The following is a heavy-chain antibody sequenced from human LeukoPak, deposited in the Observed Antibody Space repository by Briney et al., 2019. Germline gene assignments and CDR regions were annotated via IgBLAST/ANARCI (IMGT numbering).Heavy chain of an antibody. CDR3: TSRYCATSNCYSFDN. V-gene: IGHV3-21*01. D-gene: IGHD2-2*01. J-gene: IGHJ3*02. CDR2: ISSTSAHI. Sequence: GGSLRLSCAASGFSFNTYSMNWVRQAPGKGLEWVSSISSTSAHIFYADSVKGRFSISRDNAKNSLYLQMNSLRVEDTAVYYCTSRYCATSNCYSFDNWGQGTMVTVSS. CDR1: GFSFNTYS.